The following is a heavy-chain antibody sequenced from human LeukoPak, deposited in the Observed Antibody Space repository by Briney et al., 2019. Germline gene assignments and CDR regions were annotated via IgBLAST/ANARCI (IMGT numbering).Heavy chain of an antibody. CDR3: AREKNGNEPFDY. D-gene: IGHD4-23*01. CDR1: GGSISSYY. Sequence: SETLSPTCTVSGGSISSYYWSWIRQPPGKGLEWIGYIYYSGSTNYNPSLKSRVTISVDTSKNQFSLKVSSVTAADTAVYYCAREKNGNEPFDYWGQGTLVTVSS. CDR2: IYYSGST. J-gene: IGHJ4*02. V-gene: IGHV4-59*01.